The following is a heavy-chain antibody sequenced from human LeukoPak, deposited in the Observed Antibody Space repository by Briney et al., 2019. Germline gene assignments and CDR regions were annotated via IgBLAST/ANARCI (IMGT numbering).Heavy chain of an antibody. D-gene: IGHD6-6*01. CDR3: ARVSRVAARPFDY. CDR1: GGSFSGYY. CDR2: INHSGST. V-gene: IGHV4-34*01. J-gene: IGHJ4*02. Sequence: SETLSLTCAVYGGSFSGYYWSWIRLPPGKGLEWIGEINHSGSTNYNPSLKSRVTISVDTSKNQFSLKLSSVTAADTAVYYCARVSRVAARPFDYWGQGTLVTVSS.